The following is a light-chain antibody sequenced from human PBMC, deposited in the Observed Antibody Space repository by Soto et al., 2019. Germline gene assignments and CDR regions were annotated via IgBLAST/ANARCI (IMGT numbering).Light chain of an antibody. J-gene: IGKJ3*01. V-gene: IGKV1-27*01. CDR1: QDINNY. CDR3: QRHNSAPPVT. CDR2: AAS. Sequence: DIQMTQSPSSLSASVEDRVTISCRASQDINNYLAWYQQKPGKAPKLLIYAASTLQSGVPSRFSGSGSGTAFTLTISSLQPEDVATYYCQRHNSAPPVTFGPGTKVD.